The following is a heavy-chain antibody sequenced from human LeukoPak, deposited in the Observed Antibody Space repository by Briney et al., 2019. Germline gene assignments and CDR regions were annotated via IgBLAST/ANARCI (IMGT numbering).Heavy chain of an antibody. CDR3: ARAVLYAYFDY. V-gene: IGHV4-59*12. J-gene: IGHJ4*02. Sequence: SETLSLTCTVSGGSISSYYWSWIRQPPGKGLEWIGYIYYSGSTNYNPSLKSRVTISVDTSKNQFSLKLSSVTAADTAVYYCARAVLYAYFDYWGQGTLVTVSS. CDR1: GGSISSYY. D-gene: IGHD3-10*01. CDR2: IYYSGST.